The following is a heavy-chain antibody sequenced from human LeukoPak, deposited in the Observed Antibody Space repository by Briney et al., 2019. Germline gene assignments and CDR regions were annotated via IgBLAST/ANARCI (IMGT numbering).Heavy chain of an antibody. CDR3: ARLGIITAAGSNDY. V-gene: IGHV3-11*01. J-gene: IGHJ4*02. D-gene: IGHD6-13*01. Sequence: GGSLRLSCAASEFTFSDYYMSWIRQAPGKGLEWVSYISYSGDTIYYADPVKGRFTVSRDNAKNSLYLQMNSLRVEDTAVYYCARLGIITAAGSNDYWGQGTLVTVSS. CDR1: EFTFSDYY. CDR2: ISYSGDTI.